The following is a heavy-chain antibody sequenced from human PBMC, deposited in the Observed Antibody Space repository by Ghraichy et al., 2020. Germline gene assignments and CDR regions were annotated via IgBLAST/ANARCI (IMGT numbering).Heavy chain of an antibody. CDR1: GFPFGDYT. V-gene: IGHV3-43*02. D-gene: IGHD2-21*01. CDR3: TKEERKELWSRKYYYSMDV. Sequence: GGSLRLSCAASGFPFGDYTMFWVRQAPGKGLEWVSLISGDGRDIYYADSVKGRFTISRDSSKNSVSLQMNSLRTEDTAFYYCTKEERKELWSRKYYYSMDVWGQGTSVTVS. J-gene: IGHJ6*02. CDR2: ISGDGRDI.